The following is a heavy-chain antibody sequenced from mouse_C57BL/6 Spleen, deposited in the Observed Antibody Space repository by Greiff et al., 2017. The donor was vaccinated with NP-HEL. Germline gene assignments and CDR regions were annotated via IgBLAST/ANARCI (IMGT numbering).Heavy chain of an antibody. CDR3: ARGYYGSSPAWFAY. V-gene: IGHV1-69*01. CDR1: GYTFTSYW. J-gene: IGHJ3*01. D-gene: IGHD1-1*01. Sequence: QVQLQQSGAELVMPGASVKLSCKASGYTFTSYWMHWVKQRPGQGLEWIGEIDPSDSYTTYNQKFKGKSTLTVDKSSSTAYMQLSSLTSEDSAVYYCARGYYGSSPAWFAYWGQGTLVTVSA. CDR2: IDPSDSYT.